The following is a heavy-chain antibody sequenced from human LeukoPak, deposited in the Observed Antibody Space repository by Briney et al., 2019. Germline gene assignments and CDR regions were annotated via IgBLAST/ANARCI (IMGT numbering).Heavy chain of an antibody. CDR1: GFTFSSYA. J-gene: IGHJ4*02. CDR2: ISYDGSNK. Sequence: GGSLRLSCAASGFTFSSYAMHWVRQAPGKGLEWVAVISYDGSNKYYADSVKGRFIISRDNSKNTLYLQMNSLRAEDTAVYYCARGRLWYSSGWPIFDYWGQGTLVTVSS. V-gene: IGHV3-30*04. D-gene: IGHD6-19*01. CDR3: ARGRLWYSSGWPIFDY.